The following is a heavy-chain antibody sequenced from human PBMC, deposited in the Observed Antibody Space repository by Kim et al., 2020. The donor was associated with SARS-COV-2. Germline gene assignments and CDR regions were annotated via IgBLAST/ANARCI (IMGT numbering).Heavy chain of an antibody. Sequence: SETLSLTCTVYGGSISSSSYYWGWIRQPPGKGLEWIGSIYYSGSTYHNPSLKSRVTISVDTSKNQFSLKLSSVTAADTAVYYCARTGRWLQLGGFDYWGQGTLVTVSS. D-gene: IGHD5-12*01. CDR3: ARTGRWLQLGGFDY. J-gene: IGHJ4*02. V-gene: IGHV4-39*01. CDR2: IYYSGST. CDR1: GGSISSSSYY.